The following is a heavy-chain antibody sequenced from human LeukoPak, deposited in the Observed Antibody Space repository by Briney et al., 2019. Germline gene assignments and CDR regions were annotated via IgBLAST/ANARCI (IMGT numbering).Heavy chain of an antibody. CDR2: ITGSGGST. Sequence: GGSLRLSCAASGFTFSNYAMSWVRQAPGKGLEWVSGITGSGGSTNYADSVKGRFTISRDNSKNTVSLQMSSLRAEDTAVYYCVKDLYKGDTSSWYYFDYWGQGTLVTVSS. CDR1: GFTFSNYA. CDR3: VKDLYKGDTSSWYYFDY. D-gene: IGHD6-13*01. V-gene: IGHV3-23*01. J-gene: IGHJ4*02.